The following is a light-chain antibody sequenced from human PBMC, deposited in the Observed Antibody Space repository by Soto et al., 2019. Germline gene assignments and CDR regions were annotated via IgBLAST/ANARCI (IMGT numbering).Light chain of an antibody. Sequence: VLTQPASVSGSPGQSITISCTGTSSGVGAYNYVSWYQQHPGKAPKLMIYDVSHRPSGVSHRFSGSKSDNTASLTISGLQAEDEADYYCGSYTTSSNYVFGTGTK. J-gene: IGLJ1*01. CDR1: SSGVGAYNY. V-gene: IGLV2-14*01. CDR3: GSYTTSSNYV. CDR2: DVS.